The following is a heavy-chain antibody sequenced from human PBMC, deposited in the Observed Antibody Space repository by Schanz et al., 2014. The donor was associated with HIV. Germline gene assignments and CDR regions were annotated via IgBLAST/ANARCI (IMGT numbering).Heavy chain of an antibody. Sequence: VQLVESGGGVVQPGRSLRLSCAASEFTFSSYGMHWVRQAPGKGLEWISLIKGDGISVNYADSVKGRFTISRDNAKNTLYLQMHSLRVEDTAVYFCARDYYYSIDVWGQGTTVIVSS. V-gene: IGHV3-74*01. CDR1: EFTFSSYG. J-gene: IGHJ6*02. CDR2: IKGDGISV. CDR3: ARDYYYSIDV.